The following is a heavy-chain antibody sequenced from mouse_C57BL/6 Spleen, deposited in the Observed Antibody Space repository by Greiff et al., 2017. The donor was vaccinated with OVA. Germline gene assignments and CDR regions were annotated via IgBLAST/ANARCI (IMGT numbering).Heavy chain of an antibody. V-gene: IGHV5-6*01. J-gene: IGHJ3*01. D-gene: IGHD2-4*01. Sequence: EVQLVESGGDLVKPGGSLKLSCAASGFTFSSYGMSWVRQTPDKRLEWVATISSGGSYTYYPDSVKGRFTISRDNAQNTLYLQMSSLKSEDIAMYYCARSWDYDVGFAYWGQGTLVTVSA. CDR2: ISSGGSYT. CDR3: ARSWDYDVGFAY. CDR1: GFTFSSYG.